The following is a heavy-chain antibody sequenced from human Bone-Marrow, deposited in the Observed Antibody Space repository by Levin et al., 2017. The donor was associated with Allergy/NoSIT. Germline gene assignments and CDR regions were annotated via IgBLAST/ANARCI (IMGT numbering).Heavy chain of an antibody. J-gene: IGHJ3*02. CDR1: GGSINYYY. CDR3: ARERVEIRGRDAFDI. Sequence: SETLSLTCNVFGGSINYYYWSWIRQPPGKGLDWIGYIYYTGSPNYNPSLKSRVTISVDKSNNPFSLQLNSVSAADTAVYYCARERVEIRGRDAFDIWGQGTMVTVSS. D-gene: IGHD3-16*01. CDR2: IYYTGSP. V-gene: IGHV4-59*01.